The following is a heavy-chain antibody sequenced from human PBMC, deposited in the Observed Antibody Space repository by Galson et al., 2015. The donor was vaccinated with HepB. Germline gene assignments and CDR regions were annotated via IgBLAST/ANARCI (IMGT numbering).Heavy chain of an antibody. CDR2: IIPMFGTA. CDR3: VEAWGGYAGAGEH. V-gene: IGHV1-69*13. Sequence: SVKVSCKASGGTFSTYVISWVRQAPGQGLEWIGGIIPMFGTANYAQKFQGRVTITADESTSTAYMALSSLRSGDTAVFYCVEAWGGYAGAGEHWGQGTLVTVSS. J-gene: IGHJ1*01. D-gene: IGHD5-12*01. CDR1: GGTFSTYV.